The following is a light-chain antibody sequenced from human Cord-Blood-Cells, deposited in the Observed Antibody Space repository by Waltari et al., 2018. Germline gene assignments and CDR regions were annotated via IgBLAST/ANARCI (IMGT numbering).Light chain of an antibody. CDR1: QSVSSSY. CDR2: GAS. J-gene: IGKJ2*01. CDR3: QQYGSSPYT. V-gene: IGKV3-20*01. Sequence: EIVLTQSPGTLSLSPGERATLSCRASQSVSSSYLAGYQKKPGQAPRLLIYGASSRATGIPDRFSVSGSGTDFTLTISRLEPEDFAVYYCQQYGSSPYTFGQGTKLEIK.